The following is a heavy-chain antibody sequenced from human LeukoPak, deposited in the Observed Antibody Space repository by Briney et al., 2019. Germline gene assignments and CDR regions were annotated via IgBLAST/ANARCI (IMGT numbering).Heavy chain of an antibody. Sequence: GGCLRLSCAAPGFTFITAWMSGVRQAPGKGLVWVSRISKDGIRRTYTDSVKGPFTTSRDKAANTLYLQITGLREPGTPVYDCARDPFLGYCSGTSCYVALDFWGWASLVTVCS. CDR1: GFTFITAW. CDR3: ARDPFLGYCSGTSCYVALDF. V-gene: IGHV3-74*01. D-gene: IGHD2-2*01. CDR2: ISKDGIRR. J-gene: IGHJ4*02.